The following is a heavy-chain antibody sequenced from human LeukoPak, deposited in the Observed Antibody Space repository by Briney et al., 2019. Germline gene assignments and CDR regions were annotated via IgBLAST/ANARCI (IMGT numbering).Heavy chain of an antibody. CDR2: IYHSGST. CDR1: GGSISSGGYS. V-gene: IGHV4-30-2*01. J-gene: IGHJ4*02. CDR3: ARTAHYYDSSGYSY. Sequence: SQTLSLTCAVSGGSISSGGYSWSWIRQPPGKGLEWIGYIYHSGSTYYNPSLKSRVTISVDRSKNQFSLKLSSVTAADTAVYYCARTAHYYDSSGYSYWGQGTLVTVSS. D-gene: IGHD3-22*01.